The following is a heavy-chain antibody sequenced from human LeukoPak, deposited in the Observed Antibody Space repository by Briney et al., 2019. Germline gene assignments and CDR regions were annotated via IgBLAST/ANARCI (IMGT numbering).Heavy chain of an antibody. J-gene: IGHJ5*02. Sequence: SDTLSLPCTVWGGSISSYYWSWIRQPPGKGLEWMGYIYYSGSTNYNPSLKSRVTISVDTSKTQFSLKLSSVTAADTAVYYCARDGGYYYDSSGYGWFDPWGQGTLVTVSS. CDR3: ARDGGYYYDSSGYGWFDP. D-gene: IGHD3-22*01. CDR2: IYYSGST. V-gene: IGHV4-59*01. CDR1: GGSISSYY.